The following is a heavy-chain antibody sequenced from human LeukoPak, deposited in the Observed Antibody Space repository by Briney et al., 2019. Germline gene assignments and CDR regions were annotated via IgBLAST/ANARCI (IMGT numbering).Heavy chain of an antibody. CDR2: ISGSGGST. CDR3: ARVGYCSGGNCYCDY. J-gene: IGHJ4*02. D-gene: IGHD2-15*01. CDR1: GFTFSSYA. V-gene: IGHV3-23*01. Sequence: GGSLRLSCAASGFTFSSYAMSWVRQAPGKGLEWISGISGSGGSTSYADSVKGRFTISRDNSKDTQYLQMNSLRAEDTAVYYCARVGYCSGGNCYCDYWGQGTLVTVSS.